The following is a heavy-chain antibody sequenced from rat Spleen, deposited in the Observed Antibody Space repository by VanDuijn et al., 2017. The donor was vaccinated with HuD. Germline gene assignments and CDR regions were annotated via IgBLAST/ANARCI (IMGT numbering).Heavy chain of an antibody. CDR3: VRHGYTRYYFDY. D-gene: IGHD1-9*01. CDR2: ISYGDSSGHSST. Sequence: EVQLVESGGGLVQPGRSLKLSCAASGLTFSDYGMAWVRQAPTKGLEWVATISYGDSSGHSSTYYAESVEGRFTISRDNVKSTLYLQMDSLRSEDTASYYCVRHGYTRYYFDYWGQGVMVTVSS. CDR1: GLTFSDYG. V-gene: IGHV5-29*01. J-gene: IGHJ2*01.